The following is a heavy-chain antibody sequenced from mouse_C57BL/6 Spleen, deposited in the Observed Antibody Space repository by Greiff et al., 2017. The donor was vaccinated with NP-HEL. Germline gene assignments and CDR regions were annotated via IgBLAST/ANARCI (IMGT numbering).Heavy chain of an antibody. CDR2: SRNKANDYTT. J-gene: IGHJ2*01. Sequence: EVKLVESGGGLVQSGRSLRLSCATSGFTFSDFYMEWVRQAPGKGLEWIAASRNKANDYTTEYSASVKGRFIVSRDTSQSILYLQMNALRAEDTAIYYCARHSRGYFDYWGQGTTLTVSS. D-gene: IGHD3-1*01. CDR1: GFTFSDFY. V-gene: IGHV7-1*01. CDR3: ARHSRGYFDY.